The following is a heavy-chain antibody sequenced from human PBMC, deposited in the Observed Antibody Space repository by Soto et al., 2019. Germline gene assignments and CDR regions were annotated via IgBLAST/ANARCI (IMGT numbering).Heavy chain of an antibody. CDR1: GFTFSSYA. D-gene: IGHD6-6*01. CDR3: AKDRGAARFNWFDP. J-gene: IGHJ5*02. Sequence: PGGSLRLSCAASGFTFSSYAMSWVRQAPGKGLEWVSAISGSGGSTYYADSVKGRFTISRDDSKNTLYLQMNSLRAEDTAVYYCAKDRGAARFNWFDPWGQGTLVTLSS. CDR2: ISGSGGST. V-gene: IGHV3-23*01.